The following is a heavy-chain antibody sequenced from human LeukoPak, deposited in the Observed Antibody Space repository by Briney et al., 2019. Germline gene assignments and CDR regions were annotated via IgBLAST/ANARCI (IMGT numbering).Heavy chain of an antibody. J-gene: IGHJ4*02. CDR3: ARVSRSGYYYDDY. V-gene: IGHV4-59*12. CDR2: IYYSGTT. Sequence: SETLSLTCTVSGGSISSYYWSWIRQPPGKGLEWIGYIYYSGTTNYNPSLKSRVTISVGTSKNQFSLKLSSVTTADTAVYYCARVSRSGYYYDDYWGQGTLVTVSS. CDR1: GGSISSYY. D-gene: IGHD3-22*01.